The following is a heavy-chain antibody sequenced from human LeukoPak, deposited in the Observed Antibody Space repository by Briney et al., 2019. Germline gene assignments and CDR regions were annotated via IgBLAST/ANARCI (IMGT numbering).Heavy chain of an antibody. V-gene: IGHV4-59*12. CDR1: GGSISSYY. J-gene: IGHJ5*02. D-gene: IGHD4-17*01. Sequence: SETLSLTCTVSGGSISSYYWSWIRQPPGEGLEWIGYIYHSGSTYYNPSLKSRVTISVDRSKNQFSLKLSSVTAADTAVYYCARDRSATGWFDPWGQGTLVTVSS. CDR3: ARDRSATGWFDP. CDR2: IYHSGST.